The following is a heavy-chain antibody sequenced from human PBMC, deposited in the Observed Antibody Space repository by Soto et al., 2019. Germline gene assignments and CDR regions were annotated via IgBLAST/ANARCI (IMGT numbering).Heavy chain of an antibody. CDR1: GFTFSSYG. D-gene: IGHD3-10*01. Sequence: QVQLVESGGGVVQPGRSLRLSCAASGFTFSSYGMHWVRQAPGKGLEWVAVISYDGSNKYYTDSVKGRVTISRDNSKNTLYLQMNSLRAEDTAVYYCAKDKGGVRANYYYYGMDVWGQGTTVTVSS. V-gene: IGHV3-30*18. CDR3: AKDKGGVRANYYYYGMDV. CDR2: ISYDGSNK. J-gene: IGHJ6*02.